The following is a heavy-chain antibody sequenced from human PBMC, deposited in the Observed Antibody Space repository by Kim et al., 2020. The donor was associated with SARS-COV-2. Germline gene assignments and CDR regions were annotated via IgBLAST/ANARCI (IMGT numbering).Heavy chain of an antibody. CDR1: GFTFSTYG. CDR3: VGGTARPGDLDY. CDR2: IWNDGSNQ. Sequence: GGSLRLSCAASGFTFSTYGMHWVRQAPGKGLEWVTVIWNDGSNQYYADSVKGRFTISRDNSKNTLYLQMDSLRAEDTAVYYCVGGTARPGDLDYWGQGTLVTVST. D-gene: IGHD6-6*01. J-gene: IGHJ4*02. V-gene: IGHV3-33*01.